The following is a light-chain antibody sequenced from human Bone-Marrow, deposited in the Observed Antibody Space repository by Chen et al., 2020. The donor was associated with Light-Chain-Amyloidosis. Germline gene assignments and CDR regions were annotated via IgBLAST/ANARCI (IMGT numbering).Light chain of an antibody. J-gene: IGLJ2*01. Sequence: SYELTQPPSVSVSPGQTARITCSGDDLPTKYAYWYQQKPGQAPVLVIHRETERPSGISERCSGSSSGTTATLTISGVQAEDGADYHCQSADSSGTYEVIFGGGTKLTVL. CDR1: DLPTKY. CDR3: QSADSSGTYEVI. CDR2: RET. V-gene: IGLV3-25*03.